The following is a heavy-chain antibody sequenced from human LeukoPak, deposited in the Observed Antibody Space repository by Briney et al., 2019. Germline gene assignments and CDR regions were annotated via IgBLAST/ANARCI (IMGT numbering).Heavy chain of an antibody. D-gene: IGHD5-18*01. CDR3: ARSYSYGSIWFDP. J-gene: IGHJ5*02. CDR1: GFTFSSYS. CDR2: ISSSSSAI. Sequence: GSLRLSCAASGFTFSSYSMNWVRQAPGKGLEWVSYISSSSSAIYYADSVKGRFTISRDNAKNSLYLQMNSLREEDTAVYYCARSYSYGSIWFDPWGQGTLATVSS. V-gene: IGHV3-48*02.